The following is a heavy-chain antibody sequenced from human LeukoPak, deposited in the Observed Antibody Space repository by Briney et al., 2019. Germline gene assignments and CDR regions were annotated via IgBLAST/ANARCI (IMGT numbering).Heavy chain of an antibody. V-gene: IGHV1-69*05. Sequence: GSSVKVSFKASGGTFSSYAISWVRQAPGQGLEWMGGIIPIFGTANYAQKFQGRVTITTDESTSTAYMELSSLRSEDTAVYYCARTFYYYDSSGYYSYYFDYWGQGTLVTVSS. CDR1: GGTFSSYA. J-gene: IGHJ4*02. CDR2: IIPIFGTA. CDR3: ARTFYYYDSSGYYSYYFDY. D-gene: IGHD3-22*01.